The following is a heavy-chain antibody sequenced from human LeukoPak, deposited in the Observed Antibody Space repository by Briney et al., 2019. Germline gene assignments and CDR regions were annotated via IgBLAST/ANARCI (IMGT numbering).Heavy chain of an antibody. J-gene: IGHJ4*02. CDR1: GFTFAHYA. CDR3: AKDMRGTLTSGWSTGFDY. D-gene: IGHD6-19*01. V-gene: IGHV3-9*01. Sequence: GGSLRLSGAASGFTFAHYAMHWVRQAPGKGPEGVSGISWSSDVIAYGDSVKGRFTISRDNAKNSLYLQMNSLTPEDTAMYYCAKDMRGTLTSGWSTGFDYWGQGILVIVSS. CDR2: ISWSSDVI.